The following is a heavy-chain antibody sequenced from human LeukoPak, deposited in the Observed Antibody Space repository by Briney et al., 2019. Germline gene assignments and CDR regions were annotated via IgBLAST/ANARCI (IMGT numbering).Heavy chain of an antibody. J-gene: IGHJ4*02. CDR3: ARDSAYYYDSSGYWGGVDY. V-gene: IGHV3-66*02. CDR1: GFTVSSNY. D-gene: IGHD3-22*01. CDR2: IYSGGST. Sequence: WGSLKLSCAASGFTVSSNYMSWVRQAPGKGLEWVSVIYSGGSTYYADSVKGRFTISRGNSKNTLYLQMNSLRAEDTAVYYCARDSAYYYDSSGYWGGVDYWGQGTLVTVSS.